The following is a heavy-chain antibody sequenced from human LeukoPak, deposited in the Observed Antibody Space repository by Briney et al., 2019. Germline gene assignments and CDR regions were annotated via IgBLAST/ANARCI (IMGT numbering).Heavy chain of an antibody. CDR2: MSGSGGST. J-gene: IGHJ6*02. V-gene: IGHV3-23*01. Sequence: PGGSLRLSCAASGFPFSSYAMSWVRQAPGKGLEWVSSMSGSGGSTYYADSVKGRFTISRDDSKNTLYLQMNSLRAEDTAVYYCARVRYGELDVWGQGTTVTVSS. CDR1: GFPFSSYA. CDR3: ARVRYGELDV. D-gene: IGHD4-17*01.